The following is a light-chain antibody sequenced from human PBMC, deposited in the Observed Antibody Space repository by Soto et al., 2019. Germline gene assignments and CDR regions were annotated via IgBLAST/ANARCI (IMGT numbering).Light chain of an antibody. CDR3: MQATQFSWT. Sequence: DVVMTQTPLSFPVTLGQPASISCRSSESLVHSDGNTYLSWLHQRPGQPPRLLIYKISNRLPGVPARISGSGAGTEFTLKISRVEAEDVGIYYCMQATQFSWTFGQGTQVEI. CDR1: ESLVHSDGNTY. CDR2: KIS. V-gene: IGKV2-24*01. J-gene: IGKJ1*01.